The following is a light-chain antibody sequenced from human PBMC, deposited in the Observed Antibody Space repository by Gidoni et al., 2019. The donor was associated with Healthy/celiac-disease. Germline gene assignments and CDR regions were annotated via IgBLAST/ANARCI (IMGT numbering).Light chain of an antibody. CDR1: QSVSSN. Sequence: EIVMTQSPAPLSVSPGERATLSCRASQSVSSNLAWYQQKPGQAPRLLIYGASTRATGIPARFSGSGAGTEFTLTISSLQSEDVAVYYWQQYNNWPPAGTFGQGTKLEIK. J-gene: IGKJ2*02. CDR3: QQYNNWPPAGT. CDR2: GAS. V-gene: IGKV3-15*01.